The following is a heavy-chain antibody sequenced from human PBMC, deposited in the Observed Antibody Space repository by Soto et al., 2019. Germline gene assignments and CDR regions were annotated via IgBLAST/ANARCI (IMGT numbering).Heavy chain of an antibody. D-gene: IGHD3-22*01. CDR1: RGSISSYY. V-gene: IGHV4-59*08. Sequence: QVQLQESGPGLVKPSETLSLTCTVSRGSISSYYWNWIRQPPGKGLEWIGYIYYSGTTYYNPSLKPRRTISIDTSKKQFSLRLTSVTAADTAVYYCATYDSSGLAFWGQGALVTVSS. CDR3: ATYDSSGLAF. CDR2: IYYSGTT. J-gene: IGHJ4*02.